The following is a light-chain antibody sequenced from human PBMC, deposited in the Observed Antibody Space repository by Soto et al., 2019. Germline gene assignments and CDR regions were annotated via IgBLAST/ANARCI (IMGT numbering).Light chain of an antibody. Sequence: QSALTQPASASGSPGQSITISCTGTSNDVGGYNYVSWYQQHPGKAPKLMIYDVSNRPSGVSNRFSGSKSGNTASLTISGLQAEDEADYYCSSYTSSSFYVFGTGTKVTVL. V-gene: IGLV2-14*01. CDR1: SNDVGGYNY. CDR2: DVS. CDR3: SSYTSSSFYV. J-gene: IGLJ1*01.